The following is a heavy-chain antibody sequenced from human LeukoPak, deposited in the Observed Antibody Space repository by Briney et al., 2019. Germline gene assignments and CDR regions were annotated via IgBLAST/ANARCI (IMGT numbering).Heavy chain of an antibody. D-gene: IGHD4-17*01. V-gene: IGHV4-34*01. CDR1: GGSFSGYY. J-gene: IGHJ3*02. CDR3: AKTVTVTTSAFDI. CDR2: INHSGST. Sequence: SETLSLTCAVYGGSFSGYYWSWIRQPPGKGLEWIGEINHSGSTNYNPSLKSRVTISVDTSKNQFSLKLSSVTAADTAVYYCAKTVTVTTSAFDIWGQGTMVTVSS.